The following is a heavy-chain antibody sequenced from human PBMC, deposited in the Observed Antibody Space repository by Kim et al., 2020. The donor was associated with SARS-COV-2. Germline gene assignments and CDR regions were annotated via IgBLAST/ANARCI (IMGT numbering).Heavy chain of an antibody. CDR2: T. J-gene: IGHJ4*02. Sequence: TNYNPSLNSRVTISVDTSKNQFSLDLISVTAADTAVYYCARGPNRYYFDYWGQGTLVTVSS. V-gene: IGHV4-59*09. CDR3: ARGPNRYYFDY.